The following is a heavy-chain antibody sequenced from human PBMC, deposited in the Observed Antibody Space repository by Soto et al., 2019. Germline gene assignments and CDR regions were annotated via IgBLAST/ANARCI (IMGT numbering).Heavy chain of an antibody. CDR3: ARDGIYDILTGRVSVGMDV. Sequence: QVQLVESGGGVVQPGRSLRLSCAASGFTFSSYGMHWVRQAPGKGLEWVAVIWYDGSNKYYADSVKGRFTISRDNSKNTLYLQMNSLRAEDTAVYYCARDGIYDILTGRVSVGMDVWGQGTTVTVSS. V-gene: IGHV3-33*01. CDR2: IWYDGSNK. D-gene: IGHD3-9*01. CDR1: GFTFSSYG. J-gene: IGHJ6*02.